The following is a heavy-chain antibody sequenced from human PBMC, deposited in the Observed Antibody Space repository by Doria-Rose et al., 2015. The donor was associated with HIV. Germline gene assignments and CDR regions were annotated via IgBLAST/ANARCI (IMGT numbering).Heavy chain of an antibody. CDR3: ARGPSDFGDYVAFQH. CDR2: INPGGST. V-gene: IGHV4-34*01. D-gene: IGHD4-17*01. J-gene: IGHJ1*01. Sequence: PGNGLEWIGEINPGGSTNYNPSLKSRVTISLDMSKNQFSLKVTSVTAADTAVYYCARGPSDFGDYVAFQHWGQGTLVTVSS.